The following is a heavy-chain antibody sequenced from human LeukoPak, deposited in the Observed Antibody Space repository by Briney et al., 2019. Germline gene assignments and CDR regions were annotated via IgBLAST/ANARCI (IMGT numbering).Heavy chain of an antibody. V-gene: IGHV1-69*05. CDR2: IIPIFGTA. J-gene: IGHJ6*03. D-gene: IGHD3-9*01. CDR1: GGTFRSYA. Sequence: SVKVSCKASGGTFRSYAISWVRQAPGQRLEWMGGIIPIFGTANYAQKFQGRVTITTDESTSTAYMELSSLRSEDTAVYYCARGDLRYFDWLLRRYYYYYMDVWGKGTTVTVSS. CDR3: ARGDLRYFDWLLRRYYYYYMDV.